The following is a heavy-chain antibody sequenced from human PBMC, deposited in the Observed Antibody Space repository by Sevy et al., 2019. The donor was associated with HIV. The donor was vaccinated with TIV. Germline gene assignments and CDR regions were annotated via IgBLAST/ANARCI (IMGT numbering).Heavy chain of an antibody. CDR2: ISYDGSNK. D-gene: IGHD3-10*01. CDR1: GFTFSSYA. J-gene: IGHJ4*02. CDR3: ARGLRGYYGSGSYSPIDY. Sequence: GGSLRLSCAASGFTFSSYAMHWVRQAPGKGLEWVAVISYDGSNKYYADSVKGRFTISRDNSKNTLYLQMNSLLAEDTAVYYCARGLRGYYGSGSYSPIDYWGQGTLVTVSS. V-gene: IGHV3-30*04.